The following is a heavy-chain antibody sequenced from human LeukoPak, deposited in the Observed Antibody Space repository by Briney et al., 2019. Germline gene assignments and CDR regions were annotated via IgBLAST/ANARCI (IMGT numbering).Heavy chain of an antibody. V-gene: IGHV3-15*01. CDR1: GFTFSNAW. J-gene: IGHJ4*02. CDR2: IKSKTDGGTT. Sequence: GGSLRLSCAASGFTFSNAWMSWVRQAPGKGLEWVGRIKSKTDGGTTDYAAPVKGRFTISRDDSKNTLYLQMNSLRAEDTAVYYCAKRTTDDFDYWGQGTLVTVSS. D-gene: IGHD4-17*01. CDR3: AKRTTDDFDY.